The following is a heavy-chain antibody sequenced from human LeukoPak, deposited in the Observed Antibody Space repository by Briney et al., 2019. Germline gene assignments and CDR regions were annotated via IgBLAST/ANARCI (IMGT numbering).Heavy chain of an antibody. CDR1: GYTFTSYD. CDR2: INPNSGNT. J-gene: IGHJ4*02. D-gene: IGHD1-1*01. CDR3: ARTSTGTRGGYDV. V-gene: IGHV1-8*01. Sequence: ASVKVSCKASGYTFTSYDINWVRQASGQGLEWMGWINPNSGNTGFTQKFQGRVTVTRSTSISTAYMELSSLTSDDTAVYYCARTSTGTRGGYDVWGQGTLVAVSS.